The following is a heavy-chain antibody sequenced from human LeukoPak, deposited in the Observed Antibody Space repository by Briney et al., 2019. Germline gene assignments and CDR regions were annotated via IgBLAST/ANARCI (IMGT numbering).Heavy chain of an antibody. CDR1: GGSSSSYY. J-gene: IGHJ4*02. D-gene: IGHD2-2*01. CDR3: ARDLALGYCPSSSCSSPLFDY. CDR2: IHTTGGT. V-gene: IGHV4-4*07. Sequence: SETLSLTCTVSGGSSSSYYWSWIRQPAGKGLEWIGRIHTTGGTRYSPSLKSRITMSLDASKNQFTLMLSSVTAADTAVYYCARDLALGYCPSSSCSSPLFDYWGQGSLVTVSS.